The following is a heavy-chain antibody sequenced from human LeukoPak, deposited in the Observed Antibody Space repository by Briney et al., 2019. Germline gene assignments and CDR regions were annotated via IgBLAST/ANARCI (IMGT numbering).Heavy chain of an antibody. Sequence: GGSLRLSCAASGFTFSSYAMHWVRQAPGKGLEWVAVISYDGSNKYYADSVKGRFTISRDNSKNTLYLQMNSLRAEDTAVYYCARTGGRELNYYYMDVWGKGTTVTVSS. V-gene: IGHV3-30-3*01. CDR2: ISYDGSNK. J-gene: IGHJ6*03. D-gene: IGHD3-10*01. CDR1: GFTFSSYA. CDR3: ARTGGRELNYYYMDV.